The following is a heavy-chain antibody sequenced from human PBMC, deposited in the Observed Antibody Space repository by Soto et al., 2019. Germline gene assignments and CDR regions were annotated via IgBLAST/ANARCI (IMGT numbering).Heavy chain of an antibody. Sequence: GASVKVSCKASGYTFTGYYMHWVRQAPGQGLEWMGWINPNSGGTNYAQKFQGWVTMTRDTSISTAYMELSRLRSDDTAVYYFARGLDIVVVPAALDAFDIWGQGTMVTVSS. V-gene: IGHV1-2*04. D-gene: IGHD2-2*03. J-gene: IGHJ3*02. CDR3: ARGLDIVVVPAALDAFDI. CDR2: INPNSGGT. CDR1: GYTFTGYY.